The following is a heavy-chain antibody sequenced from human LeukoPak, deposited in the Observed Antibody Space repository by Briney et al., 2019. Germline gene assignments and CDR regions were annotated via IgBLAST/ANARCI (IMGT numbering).Heavy chain of an antibody. CDR2: ISAYNGNT. D-gene: IGHD6-13*01. V-gene: IGHV1-18*01. Sequence: ASVKVSCKASGYTFTSYGISWVRQAPGQGLEWMGWISAYNGNTNYAQKLQGRVTMTTDTSTSTAYMELRSLRSDDTAVYYCARGEGSSWYGYYYGMDVWGQGTTVTVSS. CDR3: ARGEGSSWYGYYYGMDV. J-gene: IGHJ6*02. CDR1: GYTFTSYG.